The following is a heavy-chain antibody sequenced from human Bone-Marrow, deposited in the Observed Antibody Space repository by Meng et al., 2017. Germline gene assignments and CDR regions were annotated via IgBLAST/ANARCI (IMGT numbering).Heavy chain of an antibody. V-gene: IGHV4-34*01. Sequence: QVQLQQWGAGRVKPSETLARTCAVYGGTFRDYYWSWIRQPPGKGLEWIGEINHSGGTKYTPSLESRVTISIDTSKNQFSLKLSSVTAADTAIYYCARQGDTAMATFDYWGQGTLVTVSS. J-gene: IGHJ4*02. CDR1: GGTFRDYY. CDR3: ARQGDTAMATFDY. D-gene: IGHD5-18*01. CDR2: INHSGGT.